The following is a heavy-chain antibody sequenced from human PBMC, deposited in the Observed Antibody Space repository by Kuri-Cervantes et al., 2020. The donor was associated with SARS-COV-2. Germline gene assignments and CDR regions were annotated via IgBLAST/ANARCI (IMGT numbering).Heavy chain of an antibody. V-gene: IGHV1-69*13. CDR1: GYTFTSYA. D-gene: IGHD6-6*01. J-gene: IGHJ5*02. Sequence: SVKVSCKASGYTFTSYAISWVRQAPGQGLEWMGGIIPIFGTANYAQKFQGRVTITADESTSTAYMELSSLRSEDTAVYYCARDGAARPSYNWFDPWGQGTLVTVSS. CDR3: ARDGAARPSYNWFDP. CDR2: IIPIFGTA.